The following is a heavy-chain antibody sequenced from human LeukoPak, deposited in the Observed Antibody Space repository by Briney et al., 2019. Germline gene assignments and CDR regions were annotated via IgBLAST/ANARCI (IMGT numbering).Heavy chain of an antibody. CDR2: IKPEESEK. Sequence: GGSLRLSCAASGFTFSSYWMGWVRQAPGKRLEWVANIKPEESEKYYFYPVRGRFTVSRDNAKNSLYLQMSSLTADDTAVYYCARVRTASTTYGMDVWGQGTTVTVSS. V-gene: IGHV3-7*01. CDR3: ARVRTASTTYGMDV. J-gene: IGHJ6*02. CDR1: GFTFSSYW. D-gene: IGHD1/OR15-1a*01.